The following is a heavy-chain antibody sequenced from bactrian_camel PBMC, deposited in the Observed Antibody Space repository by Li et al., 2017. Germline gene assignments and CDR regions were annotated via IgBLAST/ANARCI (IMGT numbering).Heavy chain of an antibody. Sequence: QVQLVESGGGLVQSGGSLRLSCIASGIGHSDACIGWFRQIPGQEREGVAAIFTSDDSTYYTDSVKGRFTISRENDKNTVYLQMNNLKPEDTAMYYCAAGGGNGAFCYTGERSMDYWGQGTQVTVS. J-gene: IGHJ4*01. CDR2: IFTSDDST. D-gene: IGHD2*01. CDR3: AAGGGNGAFCYTGERSMDY. CDR1: GIGHSDAC. V-gene: IGHV3S63*01.